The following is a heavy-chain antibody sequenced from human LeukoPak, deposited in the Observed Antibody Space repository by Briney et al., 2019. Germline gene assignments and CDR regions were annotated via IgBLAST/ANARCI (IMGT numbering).Heavy chain of an antibody. V-gene: IGHV3-30*07. CDR1: GFTFSSYA. D-gene: IGHD2-2*02. Sequence: PGRSLRLSCAASGFTFSSYAMHWVRQAPGKGLEWVAVISYDGSNKYYADSVKGRFTISRDNSKNTLYLQMNSLRAEDTAVYYCARSGAGEYQLLYNYWGQGTLVTVSS. CDR2: ISYDGSNK. J-gene: IGHJ4*02. CDR3: ARSGAGEYQLLYNY.